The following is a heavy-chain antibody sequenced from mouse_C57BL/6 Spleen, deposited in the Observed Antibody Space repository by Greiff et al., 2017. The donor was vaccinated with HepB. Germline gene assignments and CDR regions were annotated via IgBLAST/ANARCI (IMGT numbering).Heavy chain of an antibody. CDR2: INPNNGGT. CDR1: GYTFTDYY. D-gene: IGHD1-1*01. Sequence: EVQLQQSGPELVKPGASVKISCKASGYTFTDYYMNWVKQSHGKSLEWIGDINPNNGGTSYNQKFKGKATLTVDKSSSTAYMELRSLTSEDSAVYYCARWDLYYYGSSDWYFDVWGTGTTVTVSS. V-gene: IGHV1-26*01. J-gene: IGHJ1*03. CDR3: ARWDLYYYGSSDWYFDV.